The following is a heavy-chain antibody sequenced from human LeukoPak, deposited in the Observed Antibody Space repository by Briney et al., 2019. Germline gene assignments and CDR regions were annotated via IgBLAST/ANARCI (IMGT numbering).Heavy chain of an antibody. Sequence: GASVKVSCKASGYTFTGYYMHWVRQAPGQGLEWMGWINPNSGGTNYAQKFQGRVTITRDTSISTAYMELSRLRSDDTAVYYCAAKSRLTMVRGGDLPTLDYWGQGTLVTVSS. CDR1: GYTFTGYY. V-gene: IGHV1-2*02. CDR2: INPNSGGT. J-gene: IGHJ4*02. D-gene: IGHD3-10*01. CDR3: AAKSRLTMVRGGDLPTLDY.